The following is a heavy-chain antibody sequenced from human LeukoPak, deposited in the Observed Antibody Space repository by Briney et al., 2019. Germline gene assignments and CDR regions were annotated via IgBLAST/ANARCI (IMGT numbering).Heavy chain of an antibody. V-gene: IGHV3-30*02. CDR2: IHYQGGSQ. CDR1: GFTFSNYG. J-gene: IGHJ4*02. Sequence: PGGSLRLSCATSGFTFSNYGMHWVRQAPGKGLEWVAFIHYQGGSQYYADSVTGRFSISRDNSKNTLYLQMNSLTTEDTAVYFCARDLLATAPRLSPFEYWGQGTLVTVSS. D-gene: IGHD2-15*01. CDR3: ARDLLATAPRLSPFEY.